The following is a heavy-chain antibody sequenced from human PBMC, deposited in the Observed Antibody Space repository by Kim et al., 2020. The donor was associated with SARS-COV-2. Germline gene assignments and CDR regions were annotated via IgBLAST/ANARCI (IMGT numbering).Heavy chain of an antibody. V-gene: IGHV3-33*01. CDR3: AGELSYSTTWPAY. J-gene: IGHJ4*02. CDR2: ISFDASDK. Sequence: GGSLRLSCAASGFSLGGFGMHWVRQAPGKGLEWIASISFDASDKKYAESVKGRFTVSRANSQNTLFLQMDSLRVDDTAVYYCAGELSYSTTWPAYWGQGTLVTV. D-gene: IGHD6-13*01. CDR1: GFSLGGFG.